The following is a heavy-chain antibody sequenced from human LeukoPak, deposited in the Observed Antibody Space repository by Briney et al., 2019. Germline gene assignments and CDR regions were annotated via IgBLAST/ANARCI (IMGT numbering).Heavy chain of an antibody. CDR2: ISSSGSTI. CDR1: GFTFSSYE. CDR3: ARESDSSGFDY. J-gene: IGHJ4*02. D-gene: IGHD3-22*01. Sequence: PGGSLRLSCAASGFTFSSYEMNWVRQAPGKGLEWVPYISSSGSTIYYADSVKGRFTISRDNAKNSLYLQMNSLRAEDTAVYYCARESDSSGFDYWGQGTLVTVSS. V-gene: IGHV3-48*03.